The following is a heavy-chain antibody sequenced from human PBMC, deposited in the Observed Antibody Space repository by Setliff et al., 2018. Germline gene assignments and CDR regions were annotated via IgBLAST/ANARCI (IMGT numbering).Heavy chain of an antibody. CDR3: ARGRFDGWSFEYYGMDV. Sequence: SETLSLTCAVYGESFSAYYCSWIRLAPGKGLEWIGDINYSGSTNFNPSLKSRVTMSVDTSKNQFSLKLSSVTAADTAVYYCARGRFDGWSFEYYGMDVWGRGTTVTVSS. CDR1: GESFSAYY. D-gene: IGHD3-10*01. CDR2: INYSGST. J-gene: IGHJ6*02. V-gene: IGHV4-34*01.